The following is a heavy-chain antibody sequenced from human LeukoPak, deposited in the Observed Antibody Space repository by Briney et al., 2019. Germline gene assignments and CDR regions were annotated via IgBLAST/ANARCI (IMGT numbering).Heavy chain of an antibody. CDR3: ARGLSYDSSGYPKY. CDR2: ISYDGSNK. CDR1: GFTFSSYG. Sequence: SLRLSCAASGFTFSSYGMHWVRQAPGKGLEWVAVISYDGSNKYYADSVKGRFTISRDNSKNTLYLQMNSLRAEDTAVYYCARGLSYDSSGYPKYWGQGTLVTVSS. J-gene: IGHJ4*02. D-gene: IGHD3-22*01. V-gene: IGHV3-30*03.